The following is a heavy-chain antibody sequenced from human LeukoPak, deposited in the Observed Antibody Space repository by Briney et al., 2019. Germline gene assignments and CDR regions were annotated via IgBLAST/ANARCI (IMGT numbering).Heavy chain of an antibody. CDR2: ISSYNGKT. Sequence: ASVKVSCKASGYTLTSYGLSWVRQAPGQGLEWMGWISSYNGKTNYAQKFQGRLTMTTDTSTSTAYMELRSLTSDDTAVYYCARDITVVSLASIGFDYWSQGTVATVSS. V-gene: IGHV1-18*01. CDR1: GYTLTSYG. D-gene: IGHD3-16*01. J-gene: IGHJ4*02. CDR3: ARDITVVSLASIGFDY.